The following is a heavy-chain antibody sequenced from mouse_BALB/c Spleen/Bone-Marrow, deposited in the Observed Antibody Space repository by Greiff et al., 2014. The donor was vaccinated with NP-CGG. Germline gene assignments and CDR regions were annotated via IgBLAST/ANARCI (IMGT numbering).Heavy chain of an antibody. CDR3: ARRYGNYDTMDY. CDR1: GYTFTSYT. D-gene: IGHD2-1*01. J-gene: IGHJ4*01. CDR2: INPSSGYI. Sequence: QLQQSAAELARPGASVKMSCKASGYTFTSYTMHWVKQRPGQGLEWIGYINPSSGYIEYNQKFKDKTTLTADKSSSTAYMQLSSLTSEDSAVYYCARRYGNYDTMDYWGQGTSVTVSS. V-gene: IGHV1-4*02.